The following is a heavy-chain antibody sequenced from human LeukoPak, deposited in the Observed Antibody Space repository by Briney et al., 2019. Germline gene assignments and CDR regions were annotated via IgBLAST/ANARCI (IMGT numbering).Heavy chain of an antibody. D-gene: IGHD5-24*01. CDR2: INPSGGST. CDR1: GYTFTSYY. Sequence: ASVKVSCKASGYTFTSYYTHWVRQAPGQGLEWMGIINPSGGSTSYAQKFQGRVTMTRDTSTSTVYMELSSLRSEDTAVYYCAPSSRRDGYIGYWGQGTLVTVSS. CDR3: APSSRRDGYIGY. V-gene: IGHV1-46*01. J-gene: IGHJ4*02.